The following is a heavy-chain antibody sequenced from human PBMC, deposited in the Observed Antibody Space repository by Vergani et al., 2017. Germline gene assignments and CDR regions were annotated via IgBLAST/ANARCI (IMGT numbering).Heavy chain of an antibody. CDR3: ARAGDGESTGADY. Sequence: QVQLEESGPGLVKPSQTLSLTCTVSGGSISSDDFYWSWIRQPPGKGLEWIGYIHYSGTTYYNSSLKSRVSMSVATSKKQFSLKLSSVTAADTAVYYCARAGDGESTGADYWGQGTLVTVSS. J-gene: IGHJ4*02. CDR2: IHYSGTT. V-gene: IGHV4-30-4*01. D-gene: IGHD4-17*01. CDR1: GGSISSDDFY.